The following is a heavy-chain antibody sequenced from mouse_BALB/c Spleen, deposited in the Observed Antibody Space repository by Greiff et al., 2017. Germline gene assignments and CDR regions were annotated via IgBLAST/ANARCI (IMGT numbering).Heavy chain of an antibody. Sequence: QVQLQQSGAELMKPGASVKISCKATGYTFSSYWIEWVKQRPGHGLEWIGEILPGSGSTNYNEKFKGKATFTADTSSNTAYMRLSSLTSEDSAVYYCARYEVYYGNLDYWGQGTTLTVSS. CDR2: ILPGSGST. D-gene: IGHD2-1*01. V-gene: IGHV1-9*01. CDR3: ARYEVYYGNLDY. J-gene: IGHJ2*01. CDR1: GYTFSSYW.